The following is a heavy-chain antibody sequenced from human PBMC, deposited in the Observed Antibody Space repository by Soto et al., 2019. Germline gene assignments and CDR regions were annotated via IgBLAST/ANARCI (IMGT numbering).Heavy chain of an antibody. CDR1: GGSFRGYY. J-gene: IGHJ5*02. Sequence: PSETLSLTCAVYGGSFRGYYCSWIRQPPGKGLEWIGEINHSGSTNYNPSLKSRVTISVDTSKNQFSLKLSSVTAADTAVYYCARQADWFDPWGQGTLVTVSS. CDR2: INHSGST. V-gene: IGHV4-34*01. CDR3: ARQADWFDP.